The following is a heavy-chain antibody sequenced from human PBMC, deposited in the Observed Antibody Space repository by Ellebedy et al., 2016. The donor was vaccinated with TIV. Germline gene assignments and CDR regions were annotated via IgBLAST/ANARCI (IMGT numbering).Heavy chain of an antibody. V-gene: IGHV3-30-3*01. D-gene: IGHD2-21*02. J-gene: IGHJ2*01. CDR1: GFTFSSYA. CDR3: ERGSMNCGGDCYVYWYFDL. CDR2: ISYDGSNK. Sequence: GESLKISCAASGFTFSSYAMHWVRQAPGKGLEWVAVISYDGSNKYYADSVKGRFTISRDNSKNTLYLQMNSLRAEDTAVYYCERGSMNCGGDCYVYWYFDLWGRGTLVTVSS.